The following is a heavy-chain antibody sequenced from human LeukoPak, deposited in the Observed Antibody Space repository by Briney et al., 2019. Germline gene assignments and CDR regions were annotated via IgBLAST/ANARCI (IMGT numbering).Heavy chain of an antibody. J-gene: IGHJ4*02. Sequence: GGSLRLSCAASGFNFSSYGLHWVRQAPGKGLEWVAVIWYDGSNKYYADSVKGRFTISRDNSKNTLYLQMNSLRAEDTAVYYCARDFEQQLVLGYWGQGTLVTVSS. V-gene: IGHV3-33*01. CDR2: IWYDGSNK. CDR1: GFNFSSYG. CDR3: ARDFEQQLVLGY. D-gene: IGHD6-13*01.